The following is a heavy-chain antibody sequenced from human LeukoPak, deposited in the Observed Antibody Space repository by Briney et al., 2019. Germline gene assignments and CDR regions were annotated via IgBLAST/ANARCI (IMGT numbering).Heavy chain of an antibody. CDR3: ARGGESGHSGYDDQAGFDY. D-gene: IGHD5-12*01. CDR2: INPNSGGT. J-gene: IGHJ4*02. Sequence: ASVKVSCKASGYTFTGYYMHWVRQAPGQGLEWMGWINPNSGGTNYAQKFQGRVTMTRDTSISTAYMELSRLRSDDTAVYYCARGGESGHSGYDDQAGFDYWGQGTLVTVSS. V-gene: IGHV1-2*02. CDR1: GYTFTGYY.